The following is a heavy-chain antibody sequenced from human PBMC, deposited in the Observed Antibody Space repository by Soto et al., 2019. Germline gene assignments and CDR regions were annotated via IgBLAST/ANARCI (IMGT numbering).Heavy chain of an antibody. V-gene: IGHV3-9*01. J-gene: IGHJ4*02. CDR1: GFTFDDYA. CDR3: AKGGGGGFSNDYYR. D-gene: IGHD2-21*02. CDR2: ISWNSGSI. Sequence: TGGSLRLSCAASGFTFDDYAMHWVRQAPGKGLEWVSGISWNSGSIGYADSVKGRFTISRDNAKNSLYLQMNSLRAEDTALYYCAKGGGGGFSNDYYRWGQGTLVTVSS.